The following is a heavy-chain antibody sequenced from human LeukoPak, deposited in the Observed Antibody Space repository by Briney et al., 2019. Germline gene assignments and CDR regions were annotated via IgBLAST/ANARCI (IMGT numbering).Heavy chain of an antibody. D-gene: IGHD6-13*01. V-gene: IGHV4-4*07. CDR2: IYTSGST. Sequence: SETLSLTCTVSGGYISSYYWSWIRQPAGKRLKWIGRIYTSGSTNYNPSLKSRVTMSVDTSKNQFSLKLSSVTAADTAVYYCARASWYRYYFDYWGQGTLVTVSS. J-gene: IGHJ4*02. CDR3: ARASWYRYYFDY. CDR1: GGYISSYY.